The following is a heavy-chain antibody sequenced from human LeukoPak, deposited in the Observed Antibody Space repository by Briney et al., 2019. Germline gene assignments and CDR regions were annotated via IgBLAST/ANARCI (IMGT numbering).Heavy chain of an antibody. V-gene: IGHV3-74*01. J-gene: IGHJ4*02. Sequence: PGGSLRLSCAASGFTFSSYWMHWVRQAPGQGLVWVSCISTNGTTTTYADSVKGRFTISRDNAKNTLYLQMNSLRVEDTAIYYCAKMTAPAYWGQGTLVTVSS. CDR2: ISTNGTTT. D-gene: IGHD5-18*01. CDR1: GFTFSSYW. CDR3: AKMTAPAY.